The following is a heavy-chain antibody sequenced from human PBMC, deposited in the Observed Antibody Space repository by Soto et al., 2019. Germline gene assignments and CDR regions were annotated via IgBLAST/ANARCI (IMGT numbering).Heavy chain of an antibody. CDR3: ARDTGRDTGYFRF. D-gene: IGHD3-9*01. CDR1: GDDVSNNRAA. J-gene: IGHJ1*01. Sequence: PAQTLSLTCAISGDDVSNNRAAWNWIRQSPSRGLEWLGRAYYRSEWFHDFATDMEGRMTIKPDTSKNQVSLQLNFVKPEDSAIYFCARDTGRDTGYFRFWGQGTPVTVSS. V-gene: IGHV6-1*01. CDR2: AYYRSEWFH.